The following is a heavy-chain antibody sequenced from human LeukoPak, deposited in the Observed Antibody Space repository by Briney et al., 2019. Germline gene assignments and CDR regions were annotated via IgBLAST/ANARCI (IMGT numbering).Heavy chain of an antibody. CDR1: GGSISSVSYY. D-gene: IGHD2-2*01. CDR3: ARLYCSSTSCPSEIDY. CDR2: IYYSGST. Sequence: SETLSLTCNVSGGSISSVSYYWGWIRQPPGKGLEWIGSIYYSGSTYYNPSLKSRVTISGETSKNQFSLNLGSVTAADTAVYFCARLYCSSTSCPSEIDYWGQGTLVTVSS. J-gene: IGHJ4*02. V-gene: IGHV4-39*07.